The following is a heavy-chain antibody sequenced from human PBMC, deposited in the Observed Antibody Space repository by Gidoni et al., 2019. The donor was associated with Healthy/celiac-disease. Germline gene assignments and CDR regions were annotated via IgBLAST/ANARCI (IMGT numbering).Heavy chain of an antibody. J-gene: IGHJ4*02. D-gene: IGHD3-10*01. CDR1: GGTFSSYA. CDR2: IIPILGIS. V-gene: IGHV1-69*10. CDR3: ARGEGVRGVIRPFDY. Sequence: QVQLVQSGAEVKKPGSSVKVSCKDSGGTFSSYAISLVRQAPGQGLEWMGGIIPILGISHYAQKFQGRVTITADKSTITAYMELSSLRSEDTAVYYCARGEGVRGVIRPFDYWGQGTLVTVSS.